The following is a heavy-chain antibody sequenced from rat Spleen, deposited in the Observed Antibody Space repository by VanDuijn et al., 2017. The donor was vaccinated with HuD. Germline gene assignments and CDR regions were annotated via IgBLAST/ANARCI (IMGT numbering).Heavy chain of an antibody. CDR2: IWGNGNT. Sequence: QVQLKESGPGLVQPSQTLSLTCTVSGFSLTSYDMHWVRQPPGKGLEWMGVIWGNGNTHYNSALKSRLSISRDTSKSQVFLKMNSLQTEDTAIYFCTRAYVYYGLGVMDAWGQGASVTVSS. V-gene: IGHV2-13*01. D-gene: IGHD1-6*01. J-gene: IGHJ4*01. CDR3: TRAYVYYGLGVMDA. CDR1: GFSLTSYD.